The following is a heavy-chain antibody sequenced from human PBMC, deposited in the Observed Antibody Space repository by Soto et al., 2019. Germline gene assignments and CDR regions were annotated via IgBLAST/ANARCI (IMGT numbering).Heavy chain of an antibody. J-gene: IGHJ5*02. V-gene: IGHV4-59*12. CDR3: ARVGGINWFDP. CDR1: GGSMSSFY. Sequence: LSLTCTVSGGSMSSFYWNGFRQPPGRGLEWIGYVHYSGSTNYNPSLKSRVTISVDTSKNQISLNLSSVTAADTAVYYCARVGGINWFDPWGQGTLVTVSS. CDR2: VHYSGST. D-gene: IGHD3-16*01.